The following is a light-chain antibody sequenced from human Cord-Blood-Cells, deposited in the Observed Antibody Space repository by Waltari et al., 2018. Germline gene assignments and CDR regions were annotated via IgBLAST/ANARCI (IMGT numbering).Light chain of an antibody. CDR3: QQYGSSPRT. V-gene: IGKV3-20*01. CDR2: GAS. J-gene: IGKJ1*01. CDR1: QSVSSSY. Sequence: EIVLTQSPGTPSLSPGERAHLHCRASQSVSSSYLAWYQQKPGQAPRLLIYGASSRATGIPDRFSGSGSGTDFTLTISRLGPEDFAVYYCQQYGSSPRTFGQGTKVEIK.